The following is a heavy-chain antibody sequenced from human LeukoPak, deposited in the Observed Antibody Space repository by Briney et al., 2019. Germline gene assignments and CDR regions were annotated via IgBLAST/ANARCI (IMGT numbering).Heavy chain of an antibody. CDR3: ARALSGYGDYDLTFIYYYYMDV. D-gene: IGHD4-17*01. CDR1: GYTFTGYY. Sequence: ASVKVSCKASGYTFTGYYMHWVRQAPGQGLEGKGWMNPNSVNTGYAQKFQGRGTITRNTSIRTAYMELSSLRSEDTAVYYCARALSGYGDYDLTFIYYYYMDVWGKGTTVTVSS. V-gene: IGHV1-8*03. J-gene: IGHJ6*03. CDR2: MNPNSVNT.